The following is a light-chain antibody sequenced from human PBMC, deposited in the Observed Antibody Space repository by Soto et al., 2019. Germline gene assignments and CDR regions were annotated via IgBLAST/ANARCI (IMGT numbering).Light chain of an antibody. V-gene: IGKV3-20*01. CDR2: GAS. Sequence: EIVLTQSPGTLSLSPGERATLSCRASQSVSNNYLAWYQQKPGQAPRLLIYGASIRATGIPDRFSGSGSGTDFTRTISRLEPEDFAMYYCQQYGSSPVTFGGGTKVESK. CDR3: QQYGSSPVT. J-gene: IGKJ4*01. CDR1: QSVSNNY.